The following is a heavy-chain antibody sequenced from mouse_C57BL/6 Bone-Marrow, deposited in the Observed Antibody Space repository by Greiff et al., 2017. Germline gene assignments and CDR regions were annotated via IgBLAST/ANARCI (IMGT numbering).Heavy chain of an antibody. D-gene: IGHD2-2*01. J-gene: IGHJ3*01. CDR3: ARWGYGYDGWFAY. V-gene: IGHV1-9*01. CDR2: ILPGSGST. Sequence: VMLVESGPELVKPGASVKISCKATGYTFTGYWIEWVKQRPGHGLEWIGEILPGSGSTNYNEKFKGKATFTADTSSNTAYMQLSSLTTEDSAIYYCARWGYGYDGWFAYWGQGTLVTVSA. CDR1: GYTFTGYW.